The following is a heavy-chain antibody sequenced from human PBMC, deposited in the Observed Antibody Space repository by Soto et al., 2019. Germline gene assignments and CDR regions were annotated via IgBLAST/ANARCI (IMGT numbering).Heavy chain of an antibody. V-gene: IGHV4-34*01. D-gene: IGHD2-15*01. CDR1: GGSFSGYY. Sequence: SETLSLTCAVYGGSFSGYYWSWIRLPPGKGLEWIGEINHSGRTNYNPSLKSRVTISVDTSNNQFSLKLSSVTAADTAVYYCARAGRVGNYGGSVRGAYYYYGMAVWGQGTTVTGS. J-gene: IGHJ6*02. CDR3: ARAGRVGNYGGSVRGAYYYYGMAV. CDR2: INHSGRT.